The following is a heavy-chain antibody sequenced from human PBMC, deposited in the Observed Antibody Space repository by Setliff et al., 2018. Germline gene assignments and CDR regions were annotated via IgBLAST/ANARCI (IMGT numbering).Heavy chain of an antibody. CDR2: IGDQNGNT. CDR1: GYTFSSFG. D-gene: IGHD2-15*01. CDR3: ARDRVDFVVPEAAARLDP. J-gene: IGHJ5*02. V-gene: IGHV1-18*01. Sequence: ASVKVSCKTSGYTFSSFGLSWLRQAPGQGLEWVGWIGDQNGNTIYAQKFRGRVTMTKDTSTTTGFMELRSLRSDDTATYFCARDRVDFVVPEAAARLDPWGQGTLVTVSS.